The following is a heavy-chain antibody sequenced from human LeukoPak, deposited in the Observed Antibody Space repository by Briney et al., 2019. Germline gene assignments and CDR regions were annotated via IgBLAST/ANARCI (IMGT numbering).Heavy chain of an antibody. D-gene: IGHD2-15*01. CDR2: IIPIFGTA. CDR3: ARVEVAARFDP. J-gene: IGHJ5*02. V-gene: IGHV1-69*05. CDR1: GGTFSSYA. Sequence: GASVKVSCKASGGTFSSYAISWVRQAPGQGLEWMGGIIPIFGTANYAQKFQGSVTITTDESTSTAYMQLSSLRAEDTAVYYCARVEVAARFDPWGQGTLVTVSS.